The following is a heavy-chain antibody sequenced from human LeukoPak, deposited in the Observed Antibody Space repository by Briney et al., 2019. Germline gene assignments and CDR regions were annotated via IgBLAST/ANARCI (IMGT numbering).Heavy chain of an antibody. V-gene: IGHV4-59*01. D-gene: IGHD2-15*01. CDR3: ATRSTGVAATFDS. J-gene: IGHJ4*02. Sequence: SETLSLTCTVSGGSISSYYWSWIRQPPGKGLEWIGYIYYSGNSNYNPSLKSRVTISADTSKNEFSLKLSSVTAADTAVYYCATRSTGVAATFDSWGQGALVPVSS. CDR2: IYYSGNS. CDR1: GGSISSYY.